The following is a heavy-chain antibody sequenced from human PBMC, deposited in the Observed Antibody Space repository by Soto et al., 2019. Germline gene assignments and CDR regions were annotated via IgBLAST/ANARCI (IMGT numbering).Heavy chain of an antibody. V-gene: IGHV1-69*01. CDR2: IIPIFDTA. Sequence: QVQLVQSGAEVKKPGSSVKVSCKASGGTFSSYAISWVRQAPGQGLEWMGGIIPIFDTANYAQKFQGRVTITADEYTSTAYMELSSLRSEDTAVYYCSRSPRASSGDNWFDPWGQGTLVTVSS. J-gene: IGHJ5*02. CDR3: SRSPRASSGDNWFDP. CDR1: GGTFSSYA. D-gene: IGHD6-6*01.